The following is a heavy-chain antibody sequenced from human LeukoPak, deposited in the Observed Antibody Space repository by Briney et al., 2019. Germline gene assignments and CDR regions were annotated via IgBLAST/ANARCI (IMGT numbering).Heavy chain of an antibody. CDR2: MNPNSGNT. CDR3: ARWRYCSGSSCHTGHYYYYGMDV. CDR1: GYTFTSYD. J-gene: IGHJ6*02. Sequence: ASVKVSCKASGYTFTSYDINWVRQATGQGLEWIVWMNPNSGNTGYAQKFQGRVTMTRNTSISTAYMELSSLRSEDTAVYYCARWRYCSGSSCHTGHYYYYGMDVWGQGTTVTVSS. V-gene: IGHV1-8*01. D-gene: IGHD2-15*01.